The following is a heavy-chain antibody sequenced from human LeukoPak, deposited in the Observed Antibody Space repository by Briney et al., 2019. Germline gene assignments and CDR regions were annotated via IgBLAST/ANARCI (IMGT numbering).Heavy chain of an antibody. V-gene: IGHV3-30*18. CDR3: AKAGYCSGGSCRFDAFDI. Sequence: PGGSLRLSCAASGFPFSDYGMYWVRQAPGKGLEWLAVISHDGNNKYYADSVKGRITISRDNSMNTLYLQMNSLRAEDTAVYYCAKAGYCSGGSCRFDAFDIWGQGTMVTVSS. CDR2: ISHDGNNK. J-gene: IGHJ3*02. D-gene: IGHD2-15*01. CDR1: GFPFSDYG.